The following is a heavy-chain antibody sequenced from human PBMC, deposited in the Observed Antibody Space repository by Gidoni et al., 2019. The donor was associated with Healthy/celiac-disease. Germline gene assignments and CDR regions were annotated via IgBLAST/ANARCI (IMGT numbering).Heavy chain of an antibody. CDR1: AGSISSGGYY. CDR3: ARWVAATPGVYYFDY. CDR2: TYYSGST. V-gene: IGHV4-31*03. D-gene: IGHD2-15*01. J-gene: IGHJ4*02. Sequence: QVQLQESGPGLVKPSQTLSLTCTVSAGSISSGGYYWSWIRQHPGKGLEWIGYTYYSGSTYYNPSLKSRVTISVDTSKNQFSLKLSSVTAADTAVYYCARWVAATPGVYYFDYWGQGTLVTVSS.